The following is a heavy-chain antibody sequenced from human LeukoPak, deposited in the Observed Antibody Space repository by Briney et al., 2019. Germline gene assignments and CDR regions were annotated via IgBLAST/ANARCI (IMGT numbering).Heavy chain of an antibody. CDR2: ISWNNRDI. V-gene: IGHV3-9*01. J-gene: IGHJ3*01. Sequence: GGSLRLSCAASGFTFNDFAMHWVRQVPGKGLEWVSGISWNNRDIGYADSVKGRFTFSRDNAKNSLFLQMNSLRAEDTALYYCVKTRNSGSGAFDVWGQGTMVTVSS. CDR1: GFTFNDFA. D-gene: IGHD3-10*01. CDR3: VKTRNSGSGAFDV.